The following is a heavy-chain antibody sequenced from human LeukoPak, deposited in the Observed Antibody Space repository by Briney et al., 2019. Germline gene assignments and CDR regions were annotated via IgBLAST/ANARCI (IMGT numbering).Heavy chain of an antibody. Sequence: ASVKVSCKASGYTFTGYYMHWVRQAPGQGLEWMGWINPNSGGTNYAQKFQGRVTMTRDTSISTAYMELSRLRSDDTAVYYCARDIPQYSGIIGYAFGIWGQGTMVTVSS. CDR3: ARDIPQYSGIIGYAFGI. CDR1: GYTFTGYY. CDR2: INPNSGGT. D-gene: IGHD1-26*01. J-gene: IGHJ3*02. V-gene: IGHV1-2*02.